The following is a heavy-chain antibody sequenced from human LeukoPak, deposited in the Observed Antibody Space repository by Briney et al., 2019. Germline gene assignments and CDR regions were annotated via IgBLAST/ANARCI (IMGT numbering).Heavy chain of an antibody. CDR2: INHSGST. J-gene: IGHJ4*02. CDR1: GGSFSGYY. D-gene: IGHD2-2*01. Sequence: SETLSLTCAVYGGSFSGYYWSWIRQPPGKGLDWIGEINHSGSTNYNPSLKSRVTISVDTSKNQFSLKLSSVTAADTAVYYCARGGDIVVVPAAIWGQGTLVTVSS. V-gene: IGHV4-34*01. CDR3: ARGGDIVVVPAAI.